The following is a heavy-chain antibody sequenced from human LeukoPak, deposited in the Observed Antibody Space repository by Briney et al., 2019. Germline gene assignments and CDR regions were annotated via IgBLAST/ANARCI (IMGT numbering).Heavy chain of an antibody. CDR1: GFTFTNFA. CDR2: ISDGGGST. V-gene: IGHV3-23*01. Sequence: GRSLRLSCIASGFTFTNFAINWVRQAPGNGLEWVASISDGGGSTYYADSAKGRFSISRDNSQNTLYLQMNNLRAEDTAIYYCARDYADYVGYFFFDYWGQGSLVTVSS. J-gene: IGHJ4*02. D-gene: IGHD4-17*01. CDR3: ARDYADYVGYFFFDY.